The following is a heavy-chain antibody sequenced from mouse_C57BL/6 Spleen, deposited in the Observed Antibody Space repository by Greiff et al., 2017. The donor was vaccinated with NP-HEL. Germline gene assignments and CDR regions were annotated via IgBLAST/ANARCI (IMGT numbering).Heavy chain of an antibody. D-gene: IGHD2-5*01. Sequence: VESGGGLVKPGGSLKLSCAASGFTFSDYGMHWVRQAPEKGLEWVAYISSGSSTIYYADTVKGRFTISRDNAKNTLFLQMTSLRSEDTAMYYCARPGYSNYNAMDYWGQGTSVTVSS. J-gene: IGHJ4*01. CDR3: ARPGYSNYNAMDY. CDR2: ISSGSSTI. CDR1: GFTFSDYG. V-gene: IGHV5-17*01.